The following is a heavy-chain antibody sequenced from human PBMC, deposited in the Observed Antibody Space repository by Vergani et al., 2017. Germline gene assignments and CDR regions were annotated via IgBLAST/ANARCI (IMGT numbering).Heavy chain of an antibody. CDR1: GFTFSSYA. Sequence: QVQLVESGGGVVQPGRSLRLSCAASGFTFSSYAMHWVRQAPGKGLEWVAVISYDGSNKYYADSVKGRFTISRDNSKNTLYLQMNSLRAEDTAVYYCARDSSSWRYYYYYMDVWGKGTTVTVSS. J-gene: IGHJ6*03. D-gene: IGHD6-13*01. CDR3: ARDSSSWRYYYYYMDV. CDR2: ISYDGSNK. V-gene: IGHV3-30-3*01.